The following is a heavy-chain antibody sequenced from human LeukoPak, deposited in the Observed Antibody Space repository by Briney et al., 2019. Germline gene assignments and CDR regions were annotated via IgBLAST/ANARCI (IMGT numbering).Heavy chain of an antibody. D-gene: IGHD2-15*01. CDR2: MSSSGSTI. CDR3: ARGSSSLRAVVVDIDI. Sequence: GGSLRLSCAASGFTFSSYEMNWVRQAPGEGLEWLSYMSSSGSTIYYADSVKGRFTISRDNAKSSLYLQMNNVRAEDTAVYFCARGSSSLRAVVVDIDIWGQGTMVTVSS. V-gene: IGHV3-48*03. CDR1: GFTFSSYE. J-gene: IGHJ3*02.